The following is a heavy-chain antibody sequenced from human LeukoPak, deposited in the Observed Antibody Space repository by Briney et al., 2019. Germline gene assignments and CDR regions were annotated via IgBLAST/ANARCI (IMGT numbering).Heavy chain of an antibody. CDR2: ISSSSSYI. CDR3: ARDVGYDLGY. CDR1: GFTFSNYN. J-gene: IGHJ4*02. V-gene: IGHV3-21*01. Sequence: GGSLRLSCAASGFTFSNYNMNWVRQAPGKGLEWVSSISSSSSYIYYADSVKGRFTISRDNTKNSLYLQMNSLRDEDTAVYYCARDVGYDLGYWGQGTLVTVSS. D-gene: IGHD5-12*01.